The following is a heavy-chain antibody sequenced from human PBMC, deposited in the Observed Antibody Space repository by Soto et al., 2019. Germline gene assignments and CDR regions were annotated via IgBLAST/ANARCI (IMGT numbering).Heavy chain of an antibody. V-gene: IGHV4-34*01. J-gene: IGHJ4*02. D-gene: IGHD5-18*01. CDR1: GGSFSGYY. Sequence: SETLSLTCAVYGGSFSGYYWSWIRQPPGKGLEWIGEINHSGSTNYNPSLKSRVTISVDTSKNQFSLKLSSVTAADTAVYYCARIGYSYGYETYFDYWGQGTLVTVSS. CDR3: ARIGYSYGYETYFDY. CDR2: INHSGST.